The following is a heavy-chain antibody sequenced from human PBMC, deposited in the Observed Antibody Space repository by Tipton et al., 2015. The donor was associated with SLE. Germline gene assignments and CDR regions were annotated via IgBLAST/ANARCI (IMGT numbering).Heavy chain of an antibody. D-gene: IGHD2-15*01. CDR3: ARLSAAYFYYMDV. CDR1: GGSFSGYY. J-gene: IGHJ6*03. V-gene: IGHV4-34*01. Sequence: TLSLTCAVYGGSFSGYYWSWIRQPPGKGLEWIGEINHSGSTNYNPSLKSRVTISVDTSKNQFSLKLSSVTAADTAVYYCARLSAAYFYYMDVWGKGTTVTVSS. CDR2: INHSGST.